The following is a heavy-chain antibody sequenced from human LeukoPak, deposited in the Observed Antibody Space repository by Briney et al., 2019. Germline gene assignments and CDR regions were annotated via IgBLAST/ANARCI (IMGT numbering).Heavy chain of an antibody. D-gene: IGHD5/OR15-5a*01. CDR3: ARGIIVSVGMDY. CDR1: GFTFSSYG. Sequence: GGSLRLSCAASGFTFSSYGMHWVRQAPGKGLEWVAFIRYDGSNKYYADSVKGRFTISRDNAKNTVYLQVNSLRAEDTAAYYCARGIIVSVGMDYWGQGTLLTVSS. CDR2: IRYDGSNK. J-gene: IGHJ4*02. V-gene: IGHV3-30*02.